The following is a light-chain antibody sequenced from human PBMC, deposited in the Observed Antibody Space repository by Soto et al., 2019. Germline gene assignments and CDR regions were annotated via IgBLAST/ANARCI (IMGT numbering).Light chain of an antibody. CDR3: QHYNTYPIT. V-gene: IGKV1-16*01. Sequence: DIQMAQSPSSLSASIGDTVTITCRASQGISNYLAWFQQKPGKAPKRLIYDASTLESEVPSRFSGSGSGTDFTLTISSLQPEDFVTYYCQHYNTYPITFGQGTRLEIK. CDR2: DAS. J-gene: IGKJ5*01. CDR1: QGISNY.